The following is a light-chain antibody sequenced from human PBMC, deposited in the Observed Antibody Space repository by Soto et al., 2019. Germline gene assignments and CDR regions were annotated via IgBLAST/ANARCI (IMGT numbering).Light chain of an antibody. Sequence: EIVLTQSPGTLSLSPGERATLSCRSSQGVSSNYLAWYQQKPDQAPRLVIYDVSGRATGVPDRFSGSGSGTDFTLTISRLEPEDFAVYYCQQYGSSPTFGQGTKVEIK. J-gene: IGKJ1*01. CDR2: DVS. CDR3: QQYGSSPT. CDR1: QGVSSNY. V-gene: IGKV3-20*01.